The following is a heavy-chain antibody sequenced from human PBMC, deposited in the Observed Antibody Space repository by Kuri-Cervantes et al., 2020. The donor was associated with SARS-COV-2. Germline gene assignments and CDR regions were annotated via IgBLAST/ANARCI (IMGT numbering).Heavy chain of an antibody. Sequence: ASVKVSCKASGYTFTSYGISWVRQAPGQGLEWMGWISAYNGNTNYAQKPQGRAAMTTDTSTSTAYMELRSLRSDDTAVYYCARGPFSSGWFDYWGQGTLVTVSS. J-gene: IGHJ4*02. CDR2: ISAYNGNT. V-gene: IGHV1-18*01. CDR1: GYTFTSYG. D-gene: IGHD6-19*01. CDR3: ARGPFSSGWFDY.